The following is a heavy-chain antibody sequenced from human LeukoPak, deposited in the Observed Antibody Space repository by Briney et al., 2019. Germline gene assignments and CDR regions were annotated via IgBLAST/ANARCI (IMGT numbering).Heavy chain of an antibody. Sequence: SVKVSCKASGGTFSSYAISWVRQAPGQGLEWMGGIIPIFGTANYAQKFQGRVTITADESTSTAYMELSSLRSEDTAVYYCARDSITIFGVVIEAGYYYYMDVWGKGTTVTVSS. D-gene: IGHD3-3*01. CDR3: ARDSITIFGVVIEAGYYYYMDV. CDR1: GGTFSSYA. CDR2: IIPIFGTA. V-gene: IGHV1-69*13. J-gene: IGHJ6*03.